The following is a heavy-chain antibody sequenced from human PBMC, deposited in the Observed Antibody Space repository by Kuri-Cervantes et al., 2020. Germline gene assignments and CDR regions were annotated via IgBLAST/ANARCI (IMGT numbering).Heavy chain of an antibody. CDR2: INPNSGGT. Sequence: ASVKVSCKASGYTFTGYYMHWVRQAPGQGLEWMGWINPNSGGTNYAQKFQGWVTMTRDTSISTAYMELSRLRSEDSAVYYCARGQDCSSFGCTYFFDYWGQGTLVTVSS. CDR3: ARGQDCSSFGCTYFFDY. V-gene: IGHV1-2*04. J-gene: IGHJ4*02. CDR1: GYTFTGYY. D-gene: IGHD2-2*01.